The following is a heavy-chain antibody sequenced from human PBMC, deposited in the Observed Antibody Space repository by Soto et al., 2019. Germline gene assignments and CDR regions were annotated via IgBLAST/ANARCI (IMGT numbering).Heavy chain of an antibody. CDR2: IFWNDDT. CDR3: AHRLCVDSAGGAFSV. J-gene: IGHJ3*01. CDR1: GYSFSTSGVG. V-gene: IGHV2-5*01. Sequence: QITLKESGPTVVKPTQTLTLTCTFSGYSFSTSGVGVGWIRQPPGKAQEWLAVIFWNDDTRYSTSLRSRLTITKDTSKIQVVLTMTNMDPVDTATYYFAHRLCVDSAGGAFSVWDQGSVVTVSS.